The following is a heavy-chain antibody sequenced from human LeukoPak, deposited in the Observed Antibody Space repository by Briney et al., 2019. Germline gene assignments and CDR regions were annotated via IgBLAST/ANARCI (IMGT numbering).Heavy chain of an antibody. V-gene: IGHV3-23*01. CDR3: AKAKGPAAWGNWFDP. D-gene: IGHD2-2*01. CDR2: ISGSGGST. CDR1: GFTFSSYA. Sequence: GGSLRLSCAASGFTFSSYAMSWVHQAPGKGLEWVSAISGSGGSTYYADSVKGRFTISRDNSKNTLYLQMNSLRAEDTAVYYCAKAKGPAAWGNWFDPWGQGTLVTVSS. J-gene: IGHJ5*02.